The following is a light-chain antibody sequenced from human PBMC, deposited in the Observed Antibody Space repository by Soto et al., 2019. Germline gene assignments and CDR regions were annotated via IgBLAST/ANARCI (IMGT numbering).Light chain of an antibody. V-gene: IGKV1-8*01. Sequence: AIRMTQSPSSLSASTGDRVTITCRASQGISSYLAWYQQKPGKAPKLLIYAASTLQSGVPSRVSGSGSGTDFTLTISCLQAEECATYYCQQYYSYPLTFGPGTKVDSK. CDR2: AAS. J-gene: IGKJ3*01. CDR1: QGISSY. CDR3: QQYYSYPLT.